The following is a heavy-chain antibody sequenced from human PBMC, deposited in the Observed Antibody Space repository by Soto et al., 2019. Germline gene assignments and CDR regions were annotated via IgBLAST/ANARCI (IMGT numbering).Heavy chain of an antibody. CDR1: GFTFSGSA. CDR2: IRSKANSYAT. V-gene: IGHV3-73*01. Sequence: GGPLRLSCAASGFTFSGSAMHWVRQASGKGLEWVGRIRSKANSYATAYAASVKGRFTISRDDSKNTAYLQMNSLKTEDTAVYYCTRQGAFWSGYYPWGQGTLVTVSS. J-gene: IGHJ5*02. D-gene: IGHD3-3*01. CDR3: TRQGAFWSGYYP.